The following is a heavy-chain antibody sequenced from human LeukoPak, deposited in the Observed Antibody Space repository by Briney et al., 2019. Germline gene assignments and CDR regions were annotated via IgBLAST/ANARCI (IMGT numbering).Heavy chain of an antibody. CDR2: IYHSGST. Sequence: PSETLSLTCAVSGGSISSTDWWSWARQPPGKGLEWIGEIYHSGSTNYNPSLMSRVIISINKSENQFSLKLRSVTAADTAVYYCARGPLYYAFDIWGQGTMVTVSS. CDR3: ARGPLYYAFDI. CDR1: GGSISSTDW. D-gene: IGHD2-2*02. J-gene: IGHJ3*02. V-gene: IGHV4-4*02.